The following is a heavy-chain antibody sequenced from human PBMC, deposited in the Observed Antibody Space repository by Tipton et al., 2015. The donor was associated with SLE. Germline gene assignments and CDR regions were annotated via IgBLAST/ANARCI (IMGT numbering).Heavy chain of an antibody. D-gene: IGHD1-14*01. Sequence: TLSLTCSVSGGSFSNDYWSWIRQPPGKGLEWIGHSHYSGTTNYNPSLKSRVTISVDTSRNQFSLKLSSVTAPDTAVYYCARHISISYDVFDVWSQGTMVTVSS. J-gene: IGHJ3*01. CDR1: GGSFSNDY. CDR3: ARHISISYDVFDV. V-gene: IGHV4-59*08. CDR2: SHYSGTT.